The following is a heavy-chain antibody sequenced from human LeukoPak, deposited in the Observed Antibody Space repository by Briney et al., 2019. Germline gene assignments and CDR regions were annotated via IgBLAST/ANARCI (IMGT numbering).Heavy chain of an antibody. CDR3: AKTRPLDSSSWSHGDY. D-gene: IGHD6-13*01. CDR2: ISGSGDST. Sequence: PGGSLRLSCTASGLTFSTYWLSWVRQAPGKGLEWVSAISGSGDSTYYGDSVKGRFTISRDNFKNTLYLQMNSLRAEDTAVYYCAKTRPLDSSSWSHGDYWGQGTLVTVSS. V-gene: IGHV3-23*01. CDR1: GLTFSTYW. J-gene: IGHJ4*02.